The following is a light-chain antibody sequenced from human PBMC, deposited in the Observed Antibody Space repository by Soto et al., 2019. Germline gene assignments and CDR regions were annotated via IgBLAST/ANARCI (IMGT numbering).Light chain of an antibody. CDR1: SSDVGVYNY. CDR3: LSYTGGSTPEV. J-gene: IGLJ1*01. V-gene: IGLV2-14*03. Sequence: QSALTQPASVSGSPGQSITISCTGTSSDVGVYNYVSWYQQHPGKVPELIIYDVTIRPSGVSHRFSGSKSGNTASLTISSLQPEDEADYYCLSYTGGSTPEVFGTGTKLTVL. CDR2: DVT.